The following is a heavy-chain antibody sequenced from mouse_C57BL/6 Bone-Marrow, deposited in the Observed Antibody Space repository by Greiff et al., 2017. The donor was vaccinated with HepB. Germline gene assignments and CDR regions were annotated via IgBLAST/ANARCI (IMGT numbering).Heavy chain of an antibody. CDR2: IDPANDNS. CDR1: GFNIKDTY. CDR3: ARLSARANYAMDD. J-gene: IGHJ4*01. Sequence: EVQRVESGAELVKPGASVKLSCTASGFNIKDTYIHWVKQRPERGLEWIGRIDPANDNSKFDPKFQAKATITAGTSSNTAFLRLSSLTSEDTAVYYCARLSARANYAMDDWGQGTTVTVSP. V-gene: IGHV14-3*02. D-gene: IGHD3-1*01.